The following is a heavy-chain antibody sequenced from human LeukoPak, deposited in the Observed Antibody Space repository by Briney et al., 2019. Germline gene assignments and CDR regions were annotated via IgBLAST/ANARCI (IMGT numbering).Heavy chain of an antibody. CDR1: GYTFIGYY. J-gene: IGHJ5*02. Sequence: ASVKVSCKASGYTFIGYYIHWVRQAPGQGLEWMGWVDPNSGGTNYAQKFQGRVTMTRDTSISTAYMEVSRLRSDDTAVYYCASFSEYRSSRGLNWFDPWGQGTLVTVSS. D-gene: IGHD6-6*01. V-gene: IGHV1-2*02. CDR3: ASFSEYRSSRGLNWFDP. CDR2: VDPNSGGT.